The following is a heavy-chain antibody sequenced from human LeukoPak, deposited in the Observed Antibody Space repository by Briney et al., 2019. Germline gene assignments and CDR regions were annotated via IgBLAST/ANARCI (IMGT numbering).Heavy chain of an antibody. CDR2: IKQDGSEK. CDR3: ASHGEWELSHSALDY. J-gene: IGHJ4*02. Sequence: GGSLRLSCAASGFTFSSYWMSWVRQAPGKGLEWVANIKQDGSEKYYVDSVKGRFTISRDNAKNSLYLQMSSLRAEDTAVYYCASHGEWELSHSALDYWGQGTLVTVS. V-gene: IGHV3-7*01. CDR1: GFTFSSYW. D-gene: IGHD1-26*01.